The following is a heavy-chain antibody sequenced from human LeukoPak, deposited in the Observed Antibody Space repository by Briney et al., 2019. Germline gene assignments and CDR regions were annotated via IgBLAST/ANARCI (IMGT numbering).Heavy chain of an antibody. CDR3: AAISRRTGFDY. J-gene: IGHJ4*02. Sequence: GGSLRLSCAASGFTVSSNYMSWVRQAPGKGLEWVSTISDSGGSTYYADSVKGRFTISRDNSKNTLYLQMNSLRAEDTAVYYCAAISRRTGFDYWGQGTLVTVSS. D-gene: IGHD3/OR15-3a*01. CDR2: ISDSGGST. CDR1: GFTVSSNY. V-gene: IGHV3-23*01.